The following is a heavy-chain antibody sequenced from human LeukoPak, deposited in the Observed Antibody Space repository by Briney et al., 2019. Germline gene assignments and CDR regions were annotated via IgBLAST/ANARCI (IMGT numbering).Heavy chain of an antibody. Sequence: GAPLRLSCAASGFIFRNYAMSWVRQAPGKGLEWVSVITGSGDTTYYADSVKGRFTISRDNSKNTLYVEMNTLRAEDTAVYYCAKWGDYDILTGYYVSDFWGQGTLVTVSS. CDR1: GFIFRNYA. CDR3: AKWGDYDILTGYYVSDF. V-gene: IGHV3-23*01. CDR2: ITGSGDTT. D-gene: IGHD3-9*01. J-gene: IGHJ4*02.